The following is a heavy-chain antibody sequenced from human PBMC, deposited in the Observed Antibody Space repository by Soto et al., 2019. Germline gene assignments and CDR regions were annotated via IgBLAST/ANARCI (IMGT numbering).Heavy chain of an antibody. V-gene: IGHV4-4*02. CDR3: ARHSSLPREEYFDS. CDR1: GDSITSRNW. J-gene: IGHJ4*02. D-gene: IGHD1-26*01. Sequence: SETLSLTCTVSGDSITSRNWLSWVRQSPEKGLEWIGEIFHGGSTNYNPSLKSRVTISVDKSRNQFSLIVNSVTAADTAVYYCARHSSLPREEYFDSWGQGTLVTVSS. CDR2: IFHGGST.